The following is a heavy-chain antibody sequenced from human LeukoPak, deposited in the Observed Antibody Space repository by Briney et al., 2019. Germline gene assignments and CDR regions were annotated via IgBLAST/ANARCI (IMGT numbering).Heavy chain of an antibody. Sequence: SETLSLTCAVYGGSFSGYYWSWIRQPPGKGLEWIGEINHSGSTNYNPSLKSRVTISVDTSKNQFSLKLSSVTAADTAVYYCARDQIPYSSGWLYGMDVWGQGTTVTVSS. D-gene: IGHD6-19*01. CDR2: INHSGST. CDR3: ARDQIPYSSGWLYGMDV. CDR1: GGSFSGYY. V-gene: IGHV4-34*01. J-gene: IGHJ6*02.